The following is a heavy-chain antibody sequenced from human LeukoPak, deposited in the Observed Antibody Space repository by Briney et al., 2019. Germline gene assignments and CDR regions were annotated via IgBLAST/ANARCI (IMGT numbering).Heavy chain of an antibody. V-gene: IGHV5-51*01. Sequence: GESLKISCKGSGYSFTSYWIGWVRQMPGKGLEWMGIIYPGDSDTKYSPSFQGQVTISADKSISTAYLRWNSLKASDIAMYYCARGTLRGVISNAFDIWGQGTMVTVSS. CDR1: GYSFTSYW. J-gene: IGHJ3*02. CDR2: IYPGDSDT. D-gene: IGHD3-10*01. CDR3: ARGTLRGVISNAFDI.